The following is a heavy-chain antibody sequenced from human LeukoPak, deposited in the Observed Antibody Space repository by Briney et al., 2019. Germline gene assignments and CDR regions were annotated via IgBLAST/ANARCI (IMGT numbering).Heavy chain of an antibody. CDR2: INHSGST. D-gene: IGHD5-18*01. CDR1: GGSFSGYY. J-gene: IGHJ6*02. Sequence: PSGTLSLTCAVYGGSFSGYYWSWIRQPPGKGLEWIGEINHSGSTNYNPSLKSRVTISVDTSKNQFSLKLSSVTAADTAVYYCARAGRFGAMAYPRTYYYGMDVWGQGTTVTVSS. V-gene: IGHV4-34*01. CDR3: ARAGRFGAMAYPRTYYYGMDV.